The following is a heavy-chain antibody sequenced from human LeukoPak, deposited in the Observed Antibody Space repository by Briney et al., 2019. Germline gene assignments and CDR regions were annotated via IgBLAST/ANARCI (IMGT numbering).Heavy chain of an antibody. CDR2: LSDYGFNT. Sequence: GGPLRLSCEAWGLTYSNYGMVGVRQAPGKGVEGVSTLSDYGFNTHYLDSVRGRFTISRNNSKNIPYLQINGLREQDRPVYYCARDGGVNRHFDCWGQGTLVSVSS. CDR1: GLTYSNYG. D-gene: IGHD3-16*01. CDR3: ARDGGVNRHFDC. V-gene: IGHV3-23*02. J-gene: IGHJ4*02.